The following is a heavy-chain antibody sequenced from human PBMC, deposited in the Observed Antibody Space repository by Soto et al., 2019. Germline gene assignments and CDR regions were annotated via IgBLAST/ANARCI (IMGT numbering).Heavy chain of an antibody. CDR3: ARYCNLSDCRHLDYFDY. Sequence: TSETLSLTCTVSGGSVSNGMYYWSWLRQPPGKGLEWIGNVYFTGTTIYNPSLKSRVTMSVDTYKDQFFLKLTSVTAADTAVYYCARYCNLSDCRHLDYFDYWGLGTLVTVSS. D-gene: IGHD2-15*01. CDR2: VYFTGTT. CDR1: GGSVSNGMYY. V-gene: IGHV4-61*01. J-gene: IGHJ4*02.